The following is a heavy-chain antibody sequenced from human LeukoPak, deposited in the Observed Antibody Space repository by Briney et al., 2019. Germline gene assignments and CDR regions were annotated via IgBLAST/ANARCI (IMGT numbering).Heavy chain of an antibody. J-gene: IGHJ6*02. CDR1: GGSISGSY. Sequence: PSETLSLTCAVCGGSISGSYWSWIRQPPGKGLEWVGYIHYSGSTDYNPSLKSRVTLSVDMSKNQFSLKLSSVTAADTAVYYCARTGGDCSSGLWYYAMDVWGQGTTVTVYS. CDR2: IHYSGST. V-gene: IGHV4-59*01. CDR3: ARTGGDCSSGLWYYAMDV. D-gene: IGHD2-21*02.